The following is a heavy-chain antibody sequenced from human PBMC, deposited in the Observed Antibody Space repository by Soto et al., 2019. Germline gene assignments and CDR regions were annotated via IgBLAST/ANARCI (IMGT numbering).Heavy chain of an antibody. CDR2: INPSGGST. V-gene: IGHV1-46*01. J-gene: IGHJ6*02. CDR1: GYTFISYY. Sequence: ASVKVSCKASGYTFISYYMHWVRQAPGQGLEWMGIINPSGGSTNYAQKFQGRVTITRDTSASTAYMELSSLRSEDTAVYYCASSYSNYALIDYYYYGMDVWGQGTTVTVSS. CDR3: ASSYSNYALIDYYYYGMDV. D-gene: IGHD4-4*01.